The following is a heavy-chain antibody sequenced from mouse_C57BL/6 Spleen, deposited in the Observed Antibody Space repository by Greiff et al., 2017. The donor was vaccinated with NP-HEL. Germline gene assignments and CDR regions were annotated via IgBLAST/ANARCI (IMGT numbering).Heavy chain of an antibody. V-gene: IGHV1-80*01. CDR1: GYAFSSYW. D-gene: IGHD2-5*01. CDR2: IYPGDGDT. J-gene: IGHJ1*03. CDR3: ANSNYGWYFDV. Sequence: VKLQESGAELVKPGASVKISCKASGYAFSSYWLNWVKQRPGKGLEWIGQIYPGDGDTNYNGKFKGKATLTADKSSSTAYMQLSSLTSEDSAVYFCANSNYGWYFDVWGTGTTVTVSS.